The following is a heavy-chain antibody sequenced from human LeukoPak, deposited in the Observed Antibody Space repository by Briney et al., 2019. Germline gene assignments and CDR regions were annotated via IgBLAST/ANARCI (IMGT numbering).Heavy chain of an antibody. CDR3: AKDRCSNGIGCLYYYMDV. J-gene: IGHJ6*03. CDR2: IQYDGSNQ. Sequence: PGRSLRLSCAASGFTFSSYGMHWVRQAPGKGLEWVAYIQYDGSNQQYADSVKGRLSISRVRTKNIPYLQMNSLRAEDTAVYYCAKDRCSNGIGCLYYYMDVWGKGTTVTISS. V-gene: IGHV3-30*18. CDR1: GFTFSSYG. D-gene: IGHD2-8*01.